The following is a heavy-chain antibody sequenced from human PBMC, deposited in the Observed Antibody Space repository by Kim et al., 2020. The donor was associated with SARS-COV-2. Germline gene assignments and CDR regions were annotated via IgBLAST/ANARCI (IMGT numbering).Heavy chain of an antibody. CDR2: IYHSGST. Sequence: SETLSLTCTVSGYSISSGYYWGWIRQPPGKGLEWIGSIYHSGSTYYNPSLKSRVTISVDTSKNQFSLKLSSVTAADTAVYYCARVGSYGQGGVETSIDYWGQGTLVTVSS. D-gene: IGHD5-18*01. CDR1: GYSISSGYY. CDR3: ARVGSYGQGGVETSIDY. V-gene: IGHV4-38-2*02. J-gene: IGHJ4*02.